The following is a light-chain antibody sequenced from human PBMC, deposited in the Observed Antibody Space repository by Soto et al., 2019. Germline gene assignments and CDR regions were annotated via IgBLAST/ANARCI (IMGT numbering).Light chain of an antibody. J-gene: IGKJ1*01. V-gene: IGKV1-39*01. CDR1: QNINNY. Sequence: DIQMTQSPSSLSASVGDRFTMTCRASQNINNYLNWYQQKPGKAPKLLIYAAFNLQSGVPSRFSGSGSGTDFTLTISSLQPEDFATYYCQQSYSTPPGTFGQGTKVDIK. CDR3: QQSYSTPPGT. CDR2: AAF.